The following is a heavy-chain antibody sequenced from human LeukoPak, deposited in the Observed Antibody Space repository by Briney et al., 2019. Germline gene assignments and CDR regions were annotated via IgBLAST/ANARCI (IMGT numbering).Heavy chain of an antibody. D-gene: IGHD6-19*01. Sequence: PGGSLRLSCAASGFTFSTYEINWVRQAPGKGLEWVSAISGSGGSTYYADSVKGRFTISRDNSKSSLYLEMNSLRAEDTAVYYCARGNTGWPYYLDYWGQGTLVTVSS. CDR3: ARGNTGWPYYLDY. CDR2: ISGSGGST. V-gene: IGHV3-23*01. J-gene: IGHJ4*02. CDR1: GFTFSTYE.